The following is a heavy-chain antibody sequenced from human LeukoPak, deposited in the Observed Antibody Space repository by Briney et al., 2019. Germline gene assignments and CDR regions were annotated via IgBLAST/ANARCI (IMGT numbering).Heavy chain of an antibody. CDR2: IYYSGST. D-gene: IGHD5-12*01. CDR1: GGSISSGDYY. V-gene: IGHV4-30-4*02. CDR3: ARGLVALYSFDY. J-gene: IGHJ4*02. Sequence: PSETLSLTCTVSGGSISSGDYYWSWIRQPPGKGLEWIGYIYYSGSTYYNPSLKSRVTISVDTSNNQFSLRLSSVTAADTAVYYCARGLVALYSFDYWGQGTLVTVSS.